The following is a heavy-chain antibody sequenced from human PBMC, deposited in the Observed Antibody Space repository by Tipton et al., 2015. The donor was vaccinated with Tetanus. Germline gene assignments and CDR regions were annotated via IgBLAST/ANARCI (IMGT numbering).Heavy chain of an antibody. CDR1: GFIFSSYG. Sequence: SLRLSCAASGFIFSSYGIHWVRQAPGKGLEWVAVSWYDGTDKYYADSVKGRFTISRDNSKNTLCLQMNSLRAEDTAVYYCAREADCSGGSCFSGDFDNWGQGTQVTVSS. V-gene: IGHV3-33*01. J-gene: IGHJ4*02. CDR2: SWYDGTDK. D-gene: IGHD2-15*01. CDR3: AREADCSGGSCFSGDFDN.